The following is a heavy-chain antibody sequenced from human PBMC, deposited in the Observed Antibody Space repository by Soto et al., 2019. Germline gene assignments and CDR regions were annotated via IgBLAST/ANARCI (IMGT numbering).Heavy chain of an antibody. J-gene: IGHJ6*02. CDR1: GFTFSSYD. D-gene: IGHD2-2*02. CDR3: ARDLRYCSSTSCYIYYGMDV. V-gene: IGHV3-13*04. CDR2: IGTAGDT. Sequence: AGGSLRLACAASGFTFSSYDMHWVRQATGKGLEWVSAIGTAGDTYYPGSVKGRFTISRENAKNSLYLQMNSLRAGDTAVYYCARDLRYCSSTSCYIYYGMDVWGQGTTVTVSS.